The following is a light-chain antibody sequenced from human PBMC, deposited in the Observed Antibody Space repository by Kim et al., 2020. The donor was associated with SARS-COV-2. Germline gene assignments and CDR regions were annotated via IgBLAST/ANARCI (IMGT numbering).Light chain of an antibody. Sequence: QSALTQPASVSGSPGQSITISCTGTSSDVGGYNYVSWYQQHPGKAPKLIIYDVTQRASGISDRFSGSKSANTSSLTIFGLQTEEEADYYCSSQTSSLAVLFGGGPHLPVL. CDR1: SSDVGGYNY. V-gene: IGLV2-14*01. CDR3: SSQTSSLAVL. J-gene: IGLJ2*01. CDR2: DVT.